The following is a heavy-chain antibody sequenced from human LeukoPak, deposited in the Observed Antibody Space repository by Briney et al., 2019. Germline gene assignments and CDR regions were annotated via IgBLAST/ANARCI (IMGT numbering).Heavy chain of an antibody. Sequence: PGGSLRLSCAASGFTFDDYAMHWVRQAPGKGLEWVSGISWNRVSIGYADSVKGRFTISRDNANNSLYLQMNSLRAEDTAVYYCAKDEGGLDYWGQGTLVTVSS. CDR1: GFTFDDYA. J-gene: IGHJ4*02. V-gene: IGHV3-9*01. CDR3: AKDEGGLDY. D-gene: IGHD3-16*01. CDR2: ISWNRVSI.